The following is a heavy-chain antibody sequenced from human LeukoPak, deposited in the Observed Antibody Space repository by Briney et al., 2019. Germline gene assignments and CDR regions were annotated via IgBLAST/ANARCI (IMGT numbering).Heavy chain of an antibody. CDR3: ARGAYYYED. D-gene: IGHD3-22*01. CDR2: ISSSSSTI. CDR1: GFPFISHS. J-gene: IGHJ4*02. V-gene: IGHV3-48*01. Sequence: LGGSLSLSCAASGFPFISHSMNWVRQAPGKGLEWVSYISSSSSTIYYADSVKGRFTISRDNAKNSLYLQMNSLRAEDTAVYYCARGAYYYEDWGQGTLVTVSS.